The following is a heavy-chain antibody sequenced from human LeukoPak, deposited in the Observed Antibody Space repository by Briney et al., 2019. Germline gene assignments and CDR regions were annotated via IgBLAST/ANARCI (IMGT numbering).Heavy chain of an antibody. CDR2: IKEDGSEK. J-gene: IGHJ4*02. CDR1: GFTFSSFW. D-gene: IGHD2-21*01. Sequence: GGSLRLSCAVSGFTFSSFWMSWVRQAPGKGLEWVAAIKEDGSEKNYVDSVKGRFTISRDNAKNSLFRQMNSLRPDDTAVYYCVRDRSRLIYWGQGTQVTVSS. CDR3: VRDRSRLIY. V-gene: IGHV3-7*01.